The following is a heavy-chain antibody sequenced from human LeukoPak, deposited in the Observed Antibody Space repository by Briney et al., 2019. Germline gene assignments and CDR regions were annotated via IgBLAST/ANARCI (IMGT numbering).Heavy chain of an antibody. CDR3: ARGRVPSGY. V-gene: IGHV3-7*01. D-gene: IGHD3-10*01. CDR1: GFTFSSYS. J-gene: IGHJ4*02. CDR2: VKQDGSEK. Sequence: GGSLRLSCAASGFTFSSYSMNWVRQAPGKGLEWVATVKQDGSEKYYMDSVKGRFTISRDNAKNSLYLQMNSLRTEDTAVYYCARGRVPSGYWGQGTLVTVSS.